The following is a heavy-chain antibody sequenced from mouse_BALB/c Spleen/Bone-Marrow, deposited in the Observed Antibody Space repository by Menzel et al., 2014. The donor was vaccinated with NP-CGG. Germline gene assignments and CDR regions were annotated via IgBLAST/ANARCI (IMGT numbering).Heavy chain of an antibody. CDR3: ATHYYGRFDY. J-gene: IGHJ2*01. CDR1: GFAFSSSD. CDR2: ISSGGGST. V-gene: IGHV5-12-1*01. D-gene: IGHD1-2*01. Sequence: EVKLVESGGGLVKPGGSLKLSCAASGFAFSSSDMSWVRQTPGKRLVGVAYISSGGGSTSYPDPVRGRFTLSRDNAKNTLYLQVSSLKSEDTAMYYCATHYYGRFDYWGQGTPLSVSS.